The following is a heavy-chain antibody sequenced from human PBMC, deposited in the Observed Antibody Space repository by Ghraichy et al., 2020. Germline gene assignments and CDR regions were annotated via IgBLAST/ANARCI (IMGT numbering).Heavy chain of an antibody. J-gene: IGHJ4*02. CDR3: ARISDYGGYYFDY. CDR1: GDSISTSYY. Sequence: SENLSLTCTVFGDSISTSYYWGWIRQPPGKGLEWIGIVYRDGTTHYSPTLKSRVAISVDTSKNQFSLKVTSVTAADTAVYFCARISDYGGYYFDYWGQGTLVTVSS. V-gene: IGHV4-39*01. D-gene: IGHD4-17*01. CDR2: VYRDGTT.